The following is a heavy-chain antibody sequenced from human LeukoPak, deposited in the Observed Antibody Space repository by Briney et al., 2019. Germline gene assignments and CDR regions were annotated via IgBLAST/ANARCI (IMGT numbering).Heavy chain of an antibody. CDR2: IYYSGST. Sequence: SPSETLSLTCTVSGGSISSGDYYWSWIRQHPGKGLEWIGYIYYSGSTYYNPSLKSRVTISVDTSKNQFSLKLSSATAADTAVYYCARGAGRPGSLGYYYGTDVWGQGTTVTVSS. J-gene: IGHJ6*02. CDR3: ARGAGRPGSLGYYYGTDV. D-gene: IGHD1-14*01. V-gene: IGHV4-31*03. CDR1: GGSISSGDYY.